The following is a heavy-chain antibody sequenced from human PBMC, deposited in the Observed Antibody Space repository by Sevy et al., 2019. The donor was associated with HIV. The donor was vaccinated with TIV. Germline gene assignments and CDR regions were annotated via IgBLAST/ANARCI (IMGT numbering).Heavy chain of an antibody. V-gene: IGHV3-74*01. Sequence: GGSLRLSCTASGFTFSSHWMHWVRQDPGKGLVWVARINSEGSSTSYADSVKARFTISRDNAKNTLFLQMNSLRVEDTPLYYCARDVGYCTGVNCYASGWFDPWGQGTLVTVSS. CDR1: GFTFSSHW. CDR3: ARDVGYCTGVNCYASGWFDP. J-gene: IGHJ5*02. CDR2: INSEGSST. D-gene: IGHD2-8*02.